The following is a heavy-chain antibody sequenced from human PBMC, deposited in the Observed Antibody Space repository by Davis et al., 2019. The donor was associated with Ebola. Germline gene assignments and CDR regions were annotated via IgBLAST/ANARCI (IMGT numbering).Heavy chain of an antibody. D-gene: IGHD3-3*01. Sequence: APVKVSCKASGYTFTSYDINWVRQAPGQGLEWMGWISAYNGNTNYAQKLQGRVTMTTDTSTSTAYMELRSLRSDDTAVYYCARELVQLLEWLPPLDYWGQGTLVTVSS. CDR2: ISAYNGNT. V-gene: IGHV1-18*01. J-gene: IGHJ4*02. CDR3: ARELVQLLEWLPPLDY. CDR1: GYTFTSYD.